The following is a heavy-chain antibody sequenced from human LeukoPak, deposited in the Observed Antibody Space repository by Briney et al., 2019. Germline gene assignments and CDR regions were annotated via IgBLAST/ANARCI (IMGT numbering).Heavy chain of an antibody. Sequence: GGSLRLSCAASGFTFSSYAMSWVRQAPGKGLERVSAISGSGGSTYYADSVKGRFTISRDNSKNTLYLQMNSLRAEDTAVYYCAKDCSLYGALDGFDPWGQGTLVTVSS. CDR3: AKDCSLYGALDGFDP. CDR2: ISGSGGST. D-gene: IGHD2-2*02. CDR1: GFTFSSYA. V-gene: IGHV3-23*01. J-gene: IGHJ5*02.